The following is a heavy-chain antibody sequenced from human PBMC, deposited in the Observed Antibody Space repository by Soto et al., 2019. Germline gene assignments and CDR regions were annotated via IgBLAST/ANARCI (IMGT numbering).Heavy chain of an antibody. CDR2: IYSDGST. D-gene: IGHD3-22*01. CDR1: GFTVSSNY. J-gene: IGHJ6*02. CDR3: ARDLVVGTTTRYYYAMDV. Sequence: EVQLVESGGGLVQPGGSLRLSCATSGFTVSSNYMSWVRQAPGKGLEWVSVIYSDGSTYYADSVKGRFTISRHNSKNTLYLQMNSLRPEDTAVYYCARDLVVGTTTRYYYAMDVWGQGTTVTVSS. V-gene: IGHV3-53*04.